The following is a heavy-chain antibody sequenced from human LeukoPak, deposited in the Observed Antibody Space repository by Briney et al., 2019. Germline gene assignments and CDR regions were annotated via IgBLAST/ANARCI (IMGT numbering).Heavy chain of an antibody. Sequence: PSETLSLTCTVSGYSISSGYYWGWIRQPPGKGLEWIGSIYHSGSPYYNPSLKSRVTISVDTSKNQFSLKLSSVTAADTAVYYCARGGFYDILTGYYPEIDYWGQGTLVTVSS. CDR1: GYSISSGYY. CDR2: IYHSGSP. J-gene: IGHJ4*02. CDR3: ARGGFYDILTGYYPEIDY. D-gene: IGHD3-9*01. V-gene: IGHV4-38-2*02.